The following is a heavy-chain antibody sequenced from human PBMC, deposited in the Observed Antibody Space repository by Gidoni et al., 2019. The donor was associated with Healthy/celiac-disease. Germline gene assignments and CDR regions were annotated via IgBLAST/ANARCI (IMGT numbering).Heavy chain of an antibody. D-gene: IGHD2-15*01. J-gene: IGHJ4*02. CDR1: GFTFSNAW. CDR2: IKSKTDGGTT. Sequence: EVQLVESGGGLVKPGGSLRLSCAASGFTFSNAWMSWVRQAPGKGLEWVGRIKSKTDGGTTDYAAPVKGRFTISRDDSKNTLYLQMNSLKTEDTAVYYCTTDPGEDIVVVVAATSELGGQGTLVTVSS. CDR3: TTDPGEDIVVVVAATSEL. V-gene: IGHV3-15*01.